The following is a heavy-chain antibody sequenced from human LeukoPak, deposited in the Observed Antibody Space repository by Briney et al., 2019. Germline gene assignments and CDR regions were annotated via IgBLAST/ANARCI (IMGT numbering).Heavy chain of an antibody. J-gene: IGHJ4*02. CDR2: INSNGGTT. CDR1: GFTFSDYA. CDR3: ARRHDYGDF. V-gene: IGHV3-64*01. Sequence: GGSLRLSCAASGFTFSDYAMHCVRQAPGKGLEYVSAINSNGGTTFYANSVKDRFIISRDNSKNTLYLQMGSLRAEDMAVYYCARRHDYGDFWGQGTLVTVSS.